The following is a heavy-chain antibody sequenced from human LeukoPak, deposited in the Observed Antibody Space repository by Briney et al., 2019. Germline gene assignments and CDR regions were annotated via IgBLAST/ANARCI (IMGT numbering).Heavy chain of an antibody. CDR2: IYYSGST. D-gene: IGHD3-10*02. V-gene: IGHV4-39*01. CDR3: ARRPLFPVDAFDI. Sequence: SSETLSLTCTVSGGSISSSSYYWGWIRQPPGKGLEWIGSIYYSGSTYYNPSLKSRVTISVDTSKNQFSLKLSSVTAADTAVYYCARRPLFPVDAFDIWGQGTMVTVSS. J-gene: IGHJ3*02. CDR1: GGSISSSSYY.